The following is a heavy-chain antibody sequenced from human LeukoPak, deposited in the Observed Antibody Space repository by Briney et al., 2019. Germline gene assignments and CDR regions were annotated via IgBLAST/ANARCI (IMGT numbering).Heavy chain of an antibody. J-gene: IGHJ4*02. CDR3: AKDLLYYDSSGPYDY. CDR2: ISSSGSTI. V-gene: IGHV3-48*03. CDR1: GFTFSSYE. Sequence: GGPLRLSCAASGFTFSSYEMNWVRQAPGKGLEWVSYISSSGSTIYYADSVKGRFTISRDNAKNTLYLQMNSLRAEDTAVYYCAKDLLYYDSSGPYDYWGQGTLVTVSS. D-gene: IGHD3-22*01.